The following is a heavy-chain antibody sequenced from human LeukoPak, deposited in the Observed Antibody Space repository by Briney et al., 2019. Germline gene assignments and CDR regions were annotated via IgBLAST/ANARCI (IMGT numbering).Heavy chain of an antibody. CDR2: ISGGGNT. CDR3: ARDERAPGVWDFWSGYSAYYFDY. J-gene: IGHJ4*02. Sequence: GRSLRLSCAASGFTFSSYDMSWVRQAPGKGLEWVSGISGGGNTFYSDAVKGRFTISRDNSKNTLFLEMNSLRADDTAVYYCARDERAPGVWDFWSGYSAYYFDYWGQGTLVTVSS. V-gene: IGHV3-23*01. D-gene: IGHD3-3*01. CDR1: GFTFSSYD.